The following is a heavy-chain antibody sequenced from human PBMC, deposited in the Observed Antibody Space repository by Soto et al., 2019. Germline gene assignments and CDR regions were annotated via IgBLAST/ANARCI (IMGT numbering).Heavy chain of an antibody. J-gene: IGHJ6*02. CDR3: ARRRITTFGVVITGYGMDV. CDR1: GDSISNNNC. D-gene: IGHD3-3*01. CDR2: IYHSGTA. Sequence: QVQLQESGPGLVKPSGTLSLTCAVSGDSISNNNCWNWVRQPPGKGLEWIGEIYHSGTANYNPSLKSRVTISLDKSNNQFSLTLNSVTAADTAVYYFARRRITTFGVVITGYGMDVWGQGTTVTVSS. V-gene: IGHV4-4*02.